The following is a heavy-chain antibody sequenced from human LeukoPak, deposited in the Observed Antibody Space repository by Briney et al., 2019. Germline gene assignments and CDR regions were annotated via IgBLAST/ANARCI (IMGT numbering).Heavy chain of an antibody. J-gene: IGHJ4*02. D-gene: IGHD2-2*01. CDR1: GFTFSSYA. V-gene: IGHV3-30*04. CDR3: ARGRGYQLLFLDY. CDR2: ISYDGSNK. Sequence: GGSLRLSCAASGFTFSSYAMHWVRQAPGKGLEWVAVISYDGSNKYYADSVKGRFTISRDNSKSTLYLQMNSLRAEDTAVYYCARGRGYQLLFLDYWGQGTLVTVSS.